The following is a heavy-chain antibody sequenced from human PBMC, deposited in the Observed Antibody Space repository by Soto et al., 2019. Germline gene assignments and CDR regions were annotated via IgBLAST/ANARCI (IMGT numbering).Heavy chain of an antibody. Sequence: QVQLQESGPGLVKPSETLSLTCTVSGGSISSYYWSWIRQPPGKGLEWIGYIYYSGSTNYNPSLKSRVTISVDTSKNQFSLKLSSVTAADMAVYYCARYSYGDYGGNYFDYWGQGTLVTVSS. J-gene: IGHJ4*02. CDR1: GGSISSYY. D-gene: IGHD4-17*01. CDR3: ARYSYGDYGGNYFDY. CDR2: IYYSGST. V-gene: IGHV4-59*01.